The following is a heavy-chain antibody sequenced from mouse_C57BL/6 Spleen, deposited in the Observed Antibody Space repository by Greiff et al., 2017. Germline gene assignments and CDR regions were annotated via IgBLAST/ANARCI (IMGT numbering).Heavy chain of an antibody. CDR1: GYAFSSSW. CDR2: IYPGDGDT. V-gene: IGHV1-82*01. D-gene: IGHD2-4*01. J-gene: IGHJ3*01. CDR3: ARSHYDYGGFAY. Sequence: VQLQQSGPELVKPGASVKISCKASGYAFSSSWMNWVKLRPGKGLEWIGRIYPGDGDTNYNGKFKGKATLTADKSSSTAYMQLSSLTSEDSAVYFCARSHYDYGGFAYWGQGTLVTVSA.